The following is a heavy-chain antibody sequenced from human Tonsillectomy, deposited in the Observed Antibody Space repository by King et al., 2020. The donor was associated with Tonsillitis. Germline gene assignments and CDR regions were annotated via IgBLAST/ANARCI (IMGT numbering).Heavy chain of an antibody. Sequence: VQLVESGGGLVQPGGSPRLSCAASGFTFSSYEMNWVRQAPGKGLEWVSYISSSGSTIYYADSVKGRFTISRDNAKNSLYLQMNSLRAEDTAVYYCAREGIDYYDSSGYYRVDAFDIWGQGTMVTVSS. V-gene: IGHV3-48*03. D-gene: IGHD3-22*01. CDR2: ISSSGSTI. J-gene: IGHJ3*02. CDR1: GFTFSSYE. CDR3: AREGIDYYDSSGYYRVDAFDI.